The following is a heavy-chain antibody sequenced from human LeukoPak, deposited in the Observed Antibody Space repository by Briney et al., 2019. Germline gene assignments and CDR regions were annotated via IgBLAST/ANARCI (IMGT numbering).Heavy chain of an antibody. CDR2: ISGSGDST. Sequence: PGGSLRLSCTASGFTFSSYAMSWVRQAPGKGLEWVSVISGSGDSTYYADSVKGRFTISRDNSKNTLYLQMNSLRAEDTAVYYCAKGGIVVVIAGDAFDIWGXGTMVTVSS. J-gene: IGHJ3*02. CDR1: GFTFSSYA. V-gene: IGHV3-23*01. D-gene: IGHD2-15*01. CDR3: AKGGIVVVIAGDAFDI.